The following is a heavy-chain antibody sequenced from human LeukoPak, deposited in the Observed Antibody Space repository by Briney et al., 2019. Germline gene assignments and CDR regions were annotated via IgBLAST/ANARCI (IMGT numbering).Heavy chain of an antibody. CDR2: INPNSGGT. Sequence: ASVKVSCKASGYTFTGYYMHWVRQAPGQGLEWMGWINPNSGGTNYAQKLQGRVTMTRDTSISTAYMELSRLRSDDTAVYYCARSMEYGEPYNWFDPWGQGTLVTVSS. V-gene: IGHV1-2*02. CDR3: ARSMEYGEPYNWFDP. D-gene: IGHD1-14*01. CDR1: GYTFTGYY. J-gene: IGHJ5*02.